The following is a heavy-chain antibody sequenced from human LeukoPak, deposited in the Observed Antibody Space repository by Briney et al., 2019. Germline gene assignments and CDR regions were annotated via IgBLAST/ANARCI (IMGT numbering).Heavy chain of an antibody. CDR2: ISGSTSRI. CDR3: ARDFYDGSGTTDAFDI. Sequence: GGSLRLSCAASGFTFSNYSMNWVRQAPGKGLEWVSSISGSTSRIYYYADSVRGRFTISRDNAKSALYLQMNSLRAEDTAIYYCARDFYDGSGTTDAFDIWGQGTMVTVSS. D-gene: IGHD3-22*01. V-gene: IGHV3-21*01. CDR1: GFTFSNYS. J-gene: IGHJ3*02.